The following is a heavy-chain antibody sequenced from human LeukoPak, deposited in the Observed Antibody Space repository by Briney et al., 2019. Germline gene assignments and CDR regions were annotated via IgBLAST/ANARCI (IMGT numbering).Heavy chain of an antibody. CDR3: AREEADYYDSSGYFNY. D-gene: IGHD3-22*01. V-gene: IGHV4-30-4*08. CDR2: IYYSGST. J-gene: IGHJ4*02. Sequence: PSQTLSLTCTVSGGSVAGGDYYWNWIRQPPGKGLEWIGYIYYSGSTYYNPSLQSRVIISVDTSKNQFSLKLSSVTAADTAVYYCAREEADYYDSSGYFNYWGQGTLVTVSS. CDR1: GGSVAGGDYY.